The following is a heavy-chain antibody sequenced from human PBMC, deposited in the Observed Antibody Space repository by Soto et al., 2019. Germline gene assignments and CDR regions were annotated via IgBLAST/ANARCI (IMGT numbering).Heavy chain of an antibody. CDR2: ISSSGSTI. CDR1: GFTFSDYY. Sequence: GGSLRLSCAASGFTFSDYYMSWIRQAPGKGLEWVSYISSSGSTIYYADSVKGRFTISRDNAKNSLYLQMNSLRAEDTAVYYCARELYAVVVVAAESPNDAFDIWGQGTMVTVSS. D-gene: IGHD2-15*01. CDR3: ARELYAVVVVAAESPNDAFDI. J-gene: IGHJ3*02. V-gene: IGHV3-11*01.